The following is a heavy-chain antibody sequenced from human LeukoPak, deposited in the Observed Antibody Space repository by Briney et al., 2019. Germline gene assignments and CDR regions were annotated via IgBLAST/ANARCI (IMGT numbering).Heavy chain of an antibody. V-gene: IGHV3-30*18. CDR1: AFTSSSYG. J-gene: IGHJ4*02. D-gene: IGHD2-21*02. CDR3: AKDMSGGDCPDY. Sequence: GGSLRLSCAASAFTSSSYGMHWVRQAPGKGLEWAALISYDGSDKDYAKSVKGRFTISRDNSKNTLYLQMNSLRAEDTAVYYCAKDMSGGDCPDYWGQGTLVTVSS. CDR2: ISYDGSDK.